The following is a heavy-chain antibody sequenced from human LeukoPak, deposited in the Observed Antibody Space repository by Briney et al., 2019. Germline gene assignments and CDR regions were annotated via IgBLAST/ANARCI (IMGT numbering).Heavy chain of an antibody. J-gene: IGHJ3*02. CDR1: GYSISSSNW. CDR2: IYYSGST. V-gene: IGHV4-28*01. D-gene: IGHD4-23*01. Sequence: PSETLSLTCAVSGYSISSSNWWGWIRQPPGKGLEWIGYIYYSGSTYYNPSLKSRVTMSVDTSKNQFSLKLSSVTAVDTAVYYCARTPDYGGLEDAFDIWGQGTMVTVSS. CDR3: ARTPDYGGLEDAFDI.